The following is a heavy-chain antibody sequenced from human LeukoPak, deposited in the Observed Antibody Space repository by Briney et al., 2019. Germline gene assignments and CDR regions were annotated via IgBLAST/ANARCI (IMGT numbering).Heavy chain of an antibody. J-gene: IGHJ4*02. D-gene: IGHD6-19*01. Sequence: SVKVSCKASGYTFTSYDISWVRQAPGQGLEWMGRIIPILGIANYAQKFQGRVTITADKSTSTAYMELSSLRSEDTAVYYCARAHGSLYSSGWYESWGQGTLVTVSS. CDR1: GYTFTSYD. CDR3: ARAHGSLYSSGWYES. V-gene: IGHV1-69*04. CDR2: IIPILGIA.